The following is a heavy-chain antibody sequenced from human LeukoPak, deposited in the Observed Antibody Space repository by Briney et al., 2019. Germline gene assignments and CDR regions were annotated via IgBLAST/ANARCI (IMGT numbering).Heavy chain of an antibody. Sequence: GGSLRLSCAASGFIFSSYAMHWVRLAPGKGLEWVSGISGSGDSTYYADSVKGRFTISRGNSKNTLHLQMNSLRAEDTAVYYCAKGGNWNYYGMDVWGQGTTVTVSS. D-gene: IGHD1-1*01. CDR2: ISGSGDST. CDR3: AKGGNWNYYGMDV. CDR1: GFIFSSYA. J-gene: IGHJ6*02. V-gene: IGHV3-23*01.